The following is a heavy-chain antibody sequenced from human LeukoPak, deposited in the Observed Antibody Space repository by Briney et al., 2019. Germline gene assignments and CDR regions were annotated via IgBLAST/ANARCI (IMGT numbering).Heavy chain of an antibody. Sequence: GGSLRLSCVVSGFTLTNYALHWVRQAPGKGLEWVAVISYAGTNKYYADSVKGRFTISRDISKNTVYLHMDSLRDEDTAVYFFARGGYYYDTTGSPGDYWGQGTLVTVSS. CDR2: ISYAGTNK. V-gene: IGHV3-30-3*01. J-gene: IGHJ4*02. D-gene: IGHD3-22*01. CDR1: GFTLTNYA. CDR3: ARGGYYYDTTGSPGDY.